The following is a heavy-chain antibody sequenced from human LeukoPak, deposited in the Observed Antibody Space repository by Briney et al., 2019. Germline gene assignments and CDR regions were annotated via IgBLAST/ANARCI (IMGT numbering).Heavy chain of an antibody. CDR2: IDPSDSYT. CDR3: ARQGGFYDHRGYNAAFDI. Sequence: GESLKISCKGSGYSFTTYWISWVRQMPGKGLEWMGRIDPSDSYTNYSPSFQGHVTISVDKSISTAYLQWSSLKASDTAMYYCARQGGFYDHRGYNAAFDIWGQGTVVTVSS. D-gene: IGHD3-22*01. J-gene: IGHJ3*02. V-gene: IGHV5-10-1*01. CDR1: GYSFTTYW.